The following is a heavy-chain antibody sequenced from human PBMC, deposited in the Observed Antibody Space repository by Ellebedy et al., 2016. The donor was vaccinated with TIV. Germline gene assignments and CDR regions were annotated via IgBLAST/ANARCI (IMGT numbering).Heavy chain of an antibody. D-gene: IGHD6-19*01. CDR1: GFTFSNYW. CDR3: ARDQWLGRAYYFDY. Sequence: GESLKISCAASGFTFSNYWMTWVRQAPGKGLEWVANIKQDGSEKYYVDSVKGRLSISRDNVKNSMYLQMNSLRDEDTAVYYCARDQWLGRAYYFDYWGQGTLLTVTS. CDR2: IKQDGSEK. J-gene: IGHJ4*02. V-gene: IGHV3-7*01.